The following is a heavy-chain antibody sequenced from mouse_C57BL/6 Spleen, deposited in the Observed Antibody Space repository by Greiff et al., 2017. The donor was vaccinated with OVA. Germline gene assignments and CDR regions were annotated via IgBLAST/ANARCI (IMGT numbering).Heavy chain of an antibody. V-gene: IGHV5-16*01. CDR3: ERQESRAMDY. CDR1: GFTFSDYY. Sequence: EVNLVESEGGLVQPGSSMKLSCTASGFTFSDYYMPWVRQVPEQGLEWVGNINSDGSSTYYLDSLKSRFIISRDNAKNILYLQMSSLKSEDTATYYCERQESRAMDYWGQGTSVTVSS. J-gene: IGHJ4*01. CDR2: INSDGSST.